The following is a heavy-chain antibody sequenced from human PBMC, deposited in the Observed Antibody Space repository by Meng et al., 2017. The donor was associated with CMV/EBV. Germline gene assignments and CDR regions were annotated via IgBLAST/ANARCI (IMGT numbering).Heavy chain of an antibody. D-gene: IGHD3-3*01. CDR3: ARDRYYDFWSGYYSDYYYGMDV. V-gene: IGHV3-7*01. CDR1: GFTFSSYW. Sequence: GGSLRLSCAAPGFTFSSYWMSWVRQAPGKGLEWVANIKQDGSEKYYVDSVKGRFTISRDNAKNSLYLQMNSLRAEDTAVYYCARDRYYDFWSGYYSDYYYGMDVWGQGTTVTVSS. CDR2: IKQDGSEK. J-gene: IGHJ6*02.